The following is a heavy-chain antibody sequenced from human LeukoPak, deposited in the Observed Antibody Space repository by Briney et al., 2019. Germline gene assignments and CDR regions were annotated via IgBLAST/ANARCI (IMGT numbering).Heavy chain of an antibody. CDR3: AREIRFGELLSDY. V-gene: IGHV1-69*05. J-gene: IGHJ4*02. CDR1: GGTFSSYA. CDR2: IIPIFGTA. D-gene: IGHD3-10*01. Sequence: ASVKVSCKASGGTFSSYAISWVRQAPGQGLEWMGGIIPIFGTANYAQKFQGRVTITTDESTSTAYMELSSLRSEDTAVYYCAREIRFGELLSDYWGQGTLVTVSS.